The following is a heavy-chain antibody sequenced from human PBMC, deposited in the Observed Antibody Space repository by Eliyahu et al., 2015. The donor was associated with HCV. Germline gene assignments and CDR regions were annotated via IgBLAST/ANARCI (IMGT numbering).Heavy chain of an antibody. J-gene: IGHJ4*02. CDR3: ARLLDILTGYPNPYFDY. Sequence: QLQLQESGPGLVKPSETLSLTCTVSGGSISSSSYYWGWIRQPPGKGLEWIGSIYYSGSTYYNPSLKSRVTISVDTSKNQFSLKLSSVTAADTAVYYCARLLDILTGYPNPYFDYWGQGTLVTVSS. D-gene: IGHD3-9*01. CDR1: GGSISSSSYY. CDR2: IYYSGST. V-gene: IGHV4-39*01.